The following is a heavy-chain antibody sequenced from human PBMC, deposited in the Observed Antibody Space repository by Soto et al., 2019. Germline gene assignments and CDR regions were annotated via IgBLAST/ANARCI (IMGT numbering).Heavy chain of an antibody. CDR1: LFTVSSYW. V-gene: IGHV3-7*03. CDR2: IKQDGSEK. D-gene: IGHD3-9*01. J-gene: IGHJ6*02. CDR3: ARVRGRRDWLDLLTYYYYGMDV. Sequence: GGCLRLSCSASLFTVSSYWMSCCRQAPGKGLEWVANIKQDGSEKYYVDSVKGRFTISRDNAKNSLYLQMNSLRAEDTAVYYCARVRGRRDWLDLLTYYYYGMDVWGQGTTVTVSS.